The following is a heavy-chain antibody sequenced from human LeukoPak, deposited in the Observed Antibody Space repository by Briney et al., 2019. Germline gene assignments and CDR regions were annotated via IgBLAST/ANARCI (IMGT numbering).Heavy chain of an antibody. CDR3: ARDLRGKWELLSVFDY. V-gene: IGHV3-21*01. Sequence: GGSLRLSCAASGFTFSSYNMNWVRQAPGKGLEWVSSISSSSSYIYYADSVKGRFTISRDDAKNSLYLQMNSLRAEDTAVYYCARDLRGKWELLSVFDYWGQGTLVTVSS. D-gene: IGHD1-26*01. CDR1: GFTFSSYN. J-gene: IGHJ4*02. CDR2: ISSSSSYI.